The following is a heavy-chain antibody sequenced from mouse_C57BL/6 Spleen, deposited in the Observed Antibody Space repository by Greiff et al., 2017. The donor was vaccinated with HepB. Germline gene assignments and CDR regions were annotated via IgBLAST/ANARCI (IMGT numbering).Heavy chain of an antibody. J-gene: IGHJ1*03. CDR1: GYTFTSYG. CDR3: ARSGNDGYDWYFDF. CDR2: IYIGNGYT. D-gene: IGHD2-3*01. Sequence: EVQLQQSGAELVRPGSSVKMSCKTSGYTFTSYGINWVKQRPGQGLEWIGYIYIGNGYTEYTEKFKGKATLTSDTSSSTAYMQLSSLTSEDSAIYSWARSGNDGYDWYFDFWGTGTTVTVSS. V-gene: IGHV1-58*01.